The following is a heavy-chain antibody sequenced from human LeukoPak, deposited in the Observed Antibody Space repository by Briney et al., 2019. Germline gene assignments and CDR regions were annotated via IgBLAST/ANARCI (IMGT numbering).Heavy chain of an antibody. Sequence: GESLKISCKGSGYSFTTYWIGWVRQMPGKGLEWMGIIYPGDSDTRYRPSFQGQVTISVDKSVSTAYLQWGSLKASDTAMYYCARRNSSAWYPPEYHFDYWAREPWSPSPQ. CDR2: IYPGDSDT. V-gene: IGHV5-51*01. CDR1: GYSFTTYW. CDR3: ARRNSSAWYPPEYHFDY. D-gene: IGHD6-19*01. J-gene: IGHJ4*02.